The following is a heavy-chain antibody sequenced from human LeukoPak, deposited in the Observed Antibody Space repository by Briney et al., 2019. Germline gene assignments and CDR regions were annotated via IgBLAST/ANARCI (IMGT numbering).Heavy chain of an antibody. V-gene: IGHV4-34*01. J-gene: IGHJ4*02. D-gene: IGHD2-2*01. CDR3: ARITSWTPDY. CDR1: GGSFSGYY. Sequence: SETLSLTCAVYGGSFSGYYWSWIRQPPGKGLEWIGEINHSGSTNYNPSLKSRVTISVDTSKNQFSLKLSSVTAADTAVYYCARITSWTPDYWGQGTLVTVPS. CDR2: INHSGST.